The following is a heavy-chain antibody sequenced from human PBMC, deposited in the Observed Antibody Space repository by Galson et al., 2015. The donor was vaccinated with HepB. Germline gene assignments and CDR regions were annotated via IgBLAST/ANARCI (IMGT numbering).Heavy chain of an antibody. Sequence: SLRLSCAASGFTFDDFGMHWVRQAPGKGLEWVAVISFDGNKKYYGDSVKGRFTISRDNNKNTVYLQMNSLRGEDTAVYYCAKEGNGSNGYYFDYWGQGTLVTVSS. J-gene: IGHJ4*02. D-gene: IGHD4-23*01. CDR2: ISFDGNKK. CDR1: GFTFDDFG. V-gene: IGHV3-33*06. CDR3: AKEGNGSNGYYFDY.